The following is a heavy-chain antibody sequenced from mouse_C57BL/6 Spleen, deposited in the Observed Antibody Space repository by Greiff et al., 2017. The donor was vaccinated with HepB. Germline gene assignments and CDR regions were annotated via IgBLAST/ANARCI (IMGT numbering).Heavy chain of an antibody. D-gene: IGHD1-1*01. J-gene: IGHJ2*01. CDR2: INPNNGGT. Sequence: VHVKQSGPELVKPGASVKIPCKASGYTFTDYNMDWVKQSHGKSLEWIGDINPNNGGTIYNQKFKGKATLTVDKSSSTAYMELRSLTSEDTAVYYCARCHYGSSPYFDYWGQGTTLSVSS. CDR3: ARCHYGSSPYFDY. V-gene: IGHV1-18*01. CDR1: GYTFTDYN.